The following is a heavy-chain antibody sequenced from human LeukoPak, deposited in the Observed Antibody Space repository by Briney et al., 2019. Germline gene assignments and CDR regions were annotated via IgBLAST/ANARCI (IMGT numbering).Heavy chain of an antibody. J-gene: IGHJ1*01. Sequence: ASVKVSCKASGYTFTSYGISWVRQAPGQGLGWMGWISAYNGNTNYAQKLQGRVTMTTDTSTSTAYMELRSLRSDDTAVYYCARDHRQQPERPFQHWGQGTLVTVSS. CDR2: ISAYNGNT. V-gene: IGHV1-18*01. CDR1: GYTFTSYG. D-gene: IGHD6-13*01. CDR3: ARDHRQQPERPFQH.